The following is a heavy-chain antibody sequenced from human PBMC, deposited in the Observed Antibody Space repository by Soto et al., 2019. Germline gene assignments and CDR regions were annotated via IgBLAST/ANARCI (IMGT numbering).Heavy chain of an antibody. CDR2: IRASDNSI. V-gene: IGHV3-48*03. J-gene: IGHJ4*02. CDR1: GVTFKTSE. Sequence: GGSLRLSCAASGVTFKTSEVHWVRQAPGKGLEWLSFIRASDNSIYYADSVEGRFTISGDNGKNSVSLQMNSLTVEDTAIYYCASSGWGASGTPYLDFWGQGTLVTVSS. D-gene: IGHD1-1*01. CDR3: ASSGWGASGTPYLDF.